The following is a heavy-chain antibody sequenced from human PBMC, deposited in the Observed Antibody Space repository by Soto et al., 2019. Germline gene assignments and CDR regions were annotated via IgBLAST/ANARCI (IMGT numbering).Heavy chain of an antibody. V-gene: IGHV1-69*08. D-gene: IGHD3-22*01. Sequence: QVQLVQSGAEVKKPGSSVKVSCKASGGTFSSYTISWVRQAPGQGLEWMGRIIPILGIANYAQKFQGRVTITADKSXXTXYXXLSSLRSEDTAVYYCARDRVTMIVPNTKSYYGMDVWGQGTTVTVSS. CDR3: ARDRVTMIVPNTKSYYGMDV. CDR2: IIPILGIA. J-gene: IGHJ6*02. CDR1: GGTFSSYT.